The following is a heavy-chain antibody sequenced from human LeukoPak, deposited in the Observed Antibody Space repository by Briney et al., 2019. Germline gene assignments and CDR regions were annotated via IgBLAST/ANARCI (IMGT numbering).Heavy chain of an antibody. Sequence: SETLSLTCTVSGGSISNYYWSWIRQPPGKGLEWIGYIYYSGSTNYNPSLKSRVTISVDTSKNQFSLKLSSVTAADTAVYYCARDKEYQLLFPARRYYYYMDVWSKGTTVTVSS. CDR1: GGSISNYY. D-gene: IGHD2-2*01. CDR3: ARDKEYQLLFPARRYYYYMDV. J-gene: IGHJ6*03. V-gene: IGHV4-59*01. CDR2: IYYSGST.